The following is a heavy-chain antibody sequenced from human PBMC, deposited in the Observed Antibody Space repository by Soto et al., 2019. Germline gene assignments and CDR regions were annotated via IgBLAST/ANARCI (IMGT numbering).Heavy chain of an antibody. J-gene: IGHJ5*02. Sequence: GGSLRLSCAASGFTLSSYSMHWVRQAPGKGLEWVSSIDSTSVYTFYADSVKGRFTVSRANAQNSLYLQMNSLRAEDTAVYYCARDLTMVRGVRDWFDPWGQGTLVTVSS. D-gene: IGHD3-10*01. V-gene: IGHV3-21*01. CDR1: GFTLSSYS. CDR2: IDSTSVYT. CDR3: ARDLTMVRGVRDWFDP.